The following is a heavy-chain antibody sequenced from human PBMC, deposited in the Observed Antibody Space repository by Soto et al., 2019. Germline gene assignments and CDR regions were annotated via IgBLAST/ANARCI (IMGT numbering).Heavy chain of an antibody. J-gene: IGHJ4*02. CDR1: GFTFSSYG. Sequence: TGGSLRLSCAASGFTFSSYGMHRVRQAPGKGLEWVSSISSSSSYIYYADSVKGRFTISRDNAKNSLYLQMNSLRAEDTAVYYCARGPGEDYYDSSGYYRYFDYWGQGTLVTVSS. CDR2: ISSSSSYI. CDR3: ARGPGEDYYDSSGYYRYFDY. D-gene: IGHD3-22*01. V-gene: IGHV3-21*01.